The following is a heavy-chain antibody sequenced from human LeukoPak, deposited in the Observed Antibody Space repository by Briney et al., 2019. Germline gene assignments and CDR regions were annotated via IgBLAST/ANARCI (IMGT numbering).Heavy chain of an antibody. D-gene: IGHD1-26*01. CDR3: ARWGSFDS. Sequence: GGSLRLSCAVSGFSFGTYGMHWVRQAPGKGLAWVATIWYDASNRYYVDSVKGRFTISRDNSKNTLYLQMNSLRVEDTAVYYCARWGSFDSWGQGTLVTVSS. V-gene: IGHV3-33*01. CDR1: GFSFGTYG. CDR2: IWYDASNR. J-gene: IGHJ4*02.